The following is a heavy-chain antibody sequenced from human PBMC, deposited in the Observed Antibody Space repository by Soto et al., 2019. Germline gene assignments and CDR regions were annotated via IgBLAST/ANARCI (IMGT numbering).Heavy chain of an antibody. J-gene: IGHJ4*01. Sequence: SETLSLTCTVSGDSVSSGHYYWTWIRQPPGKGLEWIGNIYYSGSTSYNSSLKSRVTVSVDTSKNQFSLKLSSVTAADTAVYYCARDRPERFFDYWGQGTLVNSPQ. CDR3: ARDRPERFFDY. D-gene: IGHD3-3*01. CDR2: IYYSGST. CDR1: GDSVSSGHYY. V-gene: IGHV4-61*01.